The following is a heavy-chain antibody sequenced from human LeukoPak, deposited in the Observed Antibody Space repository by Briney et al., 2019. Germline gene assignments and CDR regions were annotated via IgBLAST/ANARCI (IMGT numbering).Heavy chain of an antibody. CDR3: AKSSNYGDNPYYFDS. CDR2: ISGSGGST. J-gene: IGHJ4*02. D-gene: IGHD4-17*01. CDR1: GITFSSYA. Sequence: GGSLRLSCAASGITFSSYAMYWVHQAPGKGLDWVSSISGSGGSTYYADSVKGRFTISRDNSKNTLYLQMNSLRADDTAVYYCAKSSNYGDNPYYFDSWGQGTLVTVSS. V-gene: IGHV3-23*01.